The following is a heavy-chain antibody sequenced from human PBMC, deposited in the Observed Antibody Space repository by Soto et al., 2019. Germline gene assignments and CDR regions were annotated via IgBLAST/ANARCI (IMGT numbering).Heavy chain of an antibody. D-gene: IGHD3-22*01. V-gene: IGHV1-69*13. CDR1: GYAFSDYY. J-gene: IGHJ4*02. CDR3: ARDLVRREYYYDSSGYYYGQSDY. CDR2: IIPIFGTA. Sequence: VASVKVSCKASGYAFSDYYMHWVRQAPGQGLEWMGGIIPIFGTANYAQKFQGRVTITADESTSIAYMELSSLRSEDTAAYYCARDLVRREYYYDSSGYYYGQSDYWGQGTLVTVSS.